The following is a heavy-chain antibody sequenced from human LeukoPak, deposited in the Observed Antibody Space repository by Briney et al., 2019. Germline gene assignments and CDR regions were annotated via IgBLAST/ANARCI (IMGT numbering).Heavy chain of an antibody. D-gene: IGHD3/OR15-3a*01. Sequence: PSGTLSLTCAVSGGSISSSNWWSWVRQPPGKGLEWIGRIFHTGTTDYKTSLKGRVTISVDKSKNQFSLKLTSVTAADTAVYYCARDGLVRDAFDIWGQGTMVTVSS. CDR2: IFHTGTT. CDR1: GGSISSSNW. J-gene: IGHJ3*02. CDR3: ARDGLVRDAFDI. V-gene: IGHV4-4*02.